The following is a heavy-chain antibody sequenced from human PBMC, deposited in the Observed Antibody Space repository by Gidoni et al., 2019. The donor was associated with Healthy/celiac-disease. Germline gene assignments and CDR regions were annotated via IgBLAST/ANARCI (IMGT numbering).Heavy chain of an antibody. CDR3: ARPGPADAFDI. CDR1: GFTFSSYE. D-gene: IGHD3-10*01. V-gene: IGHV3-48*03. J-gene: IGHJ3*02. CDR2: ISSSGSTI. Sequence: EVQLVESGGGLVQPGGSLRLSCAASGFTFSSYEMNWVRQAPGKGLEWVSYISSSGSTIYYADSVKGRFTISRDNAKNSLYLQMNSLRAEDTAVYYCARPGPADAFDIWGQGTMVTVSS.